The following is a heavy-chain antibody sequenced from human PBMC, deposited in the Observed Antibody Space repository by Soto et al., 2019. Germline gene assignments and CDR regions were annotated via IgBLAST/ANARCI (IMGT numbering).Heavy chain of an antibody. CDR1: GDSVSSGSYY. D-gene: IGHD5-18*01. CDR3: ARDIRGYSRAFDY. J-gene: IGHJ4*02. CDR2: IYSSGTT. Sequence: SETLSLTXTVSGDSVSSGSYYWTWIRQPPGKGLEWIGYIYSSGTTNYNPSLKSRVIISVDTSRNQFSLKLTSVTAADTAVYYCARDIRGYSRAFDYWGQGTLVTVSS. V-gene: IGHV4-61*01.